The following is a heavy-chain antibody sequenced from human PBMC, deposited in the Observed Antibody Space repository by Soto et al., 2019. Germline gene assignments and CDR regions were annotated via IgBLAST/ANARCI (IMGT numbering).Heavy chain of an antibody. Sequence: ELQLVQSEAEVKKPGQSLKISCKNSGYSFPSYCFGWVRQMPGKGLEWMGIICPSDSDTTYSPSFQGHVTISADKSIRTASLQWGSLKASDTAMYCCVGSYYYVSGSYYNVRAFDIWGQGTTVTVSS. D-gene: IGHD3-10*01. CDR2: ICPSDSDT. V-gene: IGHV5-51*03. J-gene: IGHJ3*02. CDR3: VGSYYYVSGSYYNVRAFDI. CDR1: GYSFPSYC.